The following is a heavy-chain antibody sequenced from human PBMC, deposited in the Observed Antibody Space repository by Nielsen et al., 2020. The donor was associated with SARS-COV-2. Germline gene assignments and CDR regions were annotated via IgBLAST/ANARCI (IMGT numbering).Heavy chain of an antibody. V-gene: IGHV4-39*01. Sequence: GSLRLSCTVSGGSISSYYWGWIRQPPGKGLEWIGSIYYSGSTYYNPSLKSRVTISVDTSKNQFSLKLSSVTAADTAVYYCAAEQLVRDGMDVWGQGTTVTVSS. D-gene: IGHD6-6*01. CDR3: AAEQLVRDGMDV. CDR1: GGSISSYY. CDR2: IYYSGST. J-gene: IGHJ6*02.